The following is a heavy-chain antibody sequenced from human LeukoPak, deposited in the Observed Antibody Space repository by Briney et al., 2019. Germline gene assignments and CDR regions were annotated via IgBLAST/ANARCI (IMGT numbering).Heavy chain of an antibody. J-gene: IGHJ4*02. V-gene: IGHV3-33*08. Sequence: PGGSLRLSCAASGFTFSSYAMHWVRQAPGKGLEWVAVIRYDGVNKYYADSVKGRFTISRDNSKNTLYLQMNSLRAEDTAVYYCARVPVGDTYFDYWGQGTLVTVSS. D-gene: IGHD1-26*01. CDR3: ARVPVGDTYFDY. CDR2: IRYDGVNK. CDR1: GFTFSSYA.